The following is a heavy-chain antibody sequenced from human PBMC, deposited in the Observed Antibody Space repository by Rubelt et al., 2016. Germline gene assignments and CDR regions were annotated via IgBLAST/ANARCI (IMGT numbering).Heavy chain of an antibody. CDR2: VFYNGAI. J-gene: IGHJ3*02. Sequence: QLHLQQSGPGLVQPSETLSLTCTVSGDSISNDNYYWGWVRQSPGRGLEWIATVFYNGAINDNPYLRRRLSSSVTTSENKVYLNLVSVTAADTSVYDCAIGTIFGVVKDAFDIWGQGTMVTVSA. D-gene: IGHD3-3*01. V-gene: IGHV4-39*01. CDR3: AIGTIFGVVKDAFDI. CDR1: GDSISNDNYY.